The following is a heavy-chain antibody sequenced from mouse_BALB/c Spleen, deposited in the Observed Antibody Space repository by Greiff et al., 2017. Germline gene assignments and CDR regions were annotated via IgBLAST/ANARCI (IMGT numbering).Heavy chain of an antibody. Sequence: VKLQESGAELMKPGASVKISCKATGYTFSSYWIEWVKQRPGHGLEWIGEILPGSGSTNYNEKFKGKATFTADTSSNTAYMQLSSLTSEDSAVYYCARREIIYYGSSYGYWGQGTTLTVSS. J-gene: IGHJ2*01. CDR1: GYTFSSYW. V-gene: IGHV1-9*01. D-gene: IGHD1-1*01. CDR2: ILPGSGST. CDR3: ARREIIYYGSSYGY.